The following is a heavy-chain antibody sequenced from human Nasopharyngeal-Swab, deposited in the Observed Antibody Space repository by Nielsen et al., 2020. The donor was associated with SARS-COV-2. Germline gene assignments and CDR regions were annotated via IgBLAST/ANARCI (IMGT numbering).Heavy chain of an antibody. CDR1: GYTFTSYY. Sequence: ASFKVSCNASGYTFTSYYMHWLRQAPGQGLEWMGIINPSGGSTSYAQKFQGRVTITRDTSTSTVYMELSSLRSEDTAVYYCARDGIAAAGPQLYYYYYGMDVWGQGTTVTVSS. J-gene: IGHJ6*02. CDR2: INPSGGST. CDR3: ARDGIAAAGPQLYYYYYGMDV. D-gene: IGHD6-13*01. V-gene: IGHV1-46*01.